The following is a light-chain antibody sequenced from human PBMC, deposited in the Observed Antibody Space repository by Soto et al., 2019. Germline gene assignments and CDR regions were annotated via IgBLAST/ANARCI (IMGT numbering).Light chain of an antibody. CDR3: QQYGSSPRYT. J-gene: IGKJ2*01. CDR2: GAS. Sequence: EIVLTQSPGTLSLSPGERATLSCRASQSVSSSYLAWYQQKPGQAPRLLIYGASRRATGIPDRFSGSGSGTDFTLTISRLEPEDSAVYYCQQYGSSPRYTFGQGTKLEIK. V-gene: IGKV3-20*01. CDR1: QSVSSSY.